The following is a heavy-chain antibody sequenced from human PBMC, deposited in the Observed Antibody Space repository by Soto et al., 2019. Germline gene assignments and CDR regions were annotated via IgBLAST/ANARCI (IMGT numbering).Heavy chain of an antibody. CDR1: GYTFTSYY. D-gene: IGHD1-26*01. J-gene: IGHJ4*02. CDR3: ARARLPATLPYYFDY. CDR2: INPSGGST. Sequence: ASVKVSCKASGYTFTSYYMHWVRQAPGQGLEWMGIINPSGGSTSYAQKFQGRVTMTRDTSTSTVYMELSSLRSEDTAVYYCARARLPATLPYYFDYWGQGTLVTVSS. V-gene: IGHV1-46*01.